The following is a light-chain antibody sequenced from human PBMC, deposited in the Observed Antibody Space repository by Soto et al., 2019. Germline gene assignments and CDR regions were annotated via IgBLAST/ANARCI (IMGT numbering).Light chain of an antibody. CDR3: QQYHNWPLT. V-gene: IGKV3-15*01. J-gene: IGKJ4*01. Sequence: EIVMTQSPATLSVSPGERATLSCRASQSVSNNLAWYQQKPGQAPRLLIYGASTRDTGIPARFSGSGSGTEFTLTVSSLQSEDFAVYSCQQYHNWPLTFGGGTKVEIK. CDR1: QSVSNN. CDR2: GAS.